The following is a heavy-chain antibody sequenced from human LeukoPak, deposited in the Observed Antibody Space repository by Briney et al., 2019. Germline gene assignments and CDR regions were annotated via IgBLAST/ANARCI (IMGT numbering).Heavy chain of an antibody. V-gene: IGHV1-58*01. D-gene: IGHD4-17*01. J-gene: IGHJ4*02. Sequence: SVKVSYKASGFTFTSSAVQWVRQARGQRLEWIGWIVVGSGNTNYAQKFQERVTITRDMSTSTAYMELSSLRSEDTAVYYCAADPYDYGDYVLGYWGQGTLVTVPS. CDR1: GFTFTSSA. CDR2: IVVGSGNT. CDR3: AADPYDYGDYVLGY.